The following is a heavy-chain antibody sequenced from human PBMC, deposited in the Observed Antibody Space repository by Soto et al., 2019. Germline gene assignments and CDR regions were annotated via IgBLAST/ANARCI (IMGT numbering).Heavy chain of an antibody. V-gene: IGHV1-18*01. CDR2: ISAYNGNT. Sequence: ASVKVSCKASGYTFTSYGISWVRQAPGQGLEWMGWISAYNGNTNYAQKLQGRVTMTTDTSTSTAYMELRSLRSDDTAVYYCARNGVAPPDIVVVPDAEFDPWGQGTLVTVSS. CDR3: ARNGVAPPDIVVVPDAEFDP. CDR1: GYTFTSYG. D-gene: IGHD2-2*01. J-gene: IGHJ5*02.